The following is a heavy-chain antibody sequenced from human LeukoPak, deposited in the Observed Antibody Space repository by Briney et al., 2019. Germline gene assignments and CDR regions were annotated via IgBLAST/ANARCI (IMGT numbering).Heavy chain of an antibody. CDR3: AKHYMGSSYNRALDY. J-gene: IGHJ4*02. Sequence: SETLSLTCAVSGGSISSSNWWSWVRQPPGKGLEWIGEIYHSGSTNYNPSLKSRVTISVDTSKNQFSLKLSSVTAADTAIYYCAKHYMGSSYNRALDYWGQGTLVTVSS. CDR1: GGSISSSNW. D-gene: IGHD3-10*01. V-gene: IGHV4-4*02. CDR2: IYHSGST.